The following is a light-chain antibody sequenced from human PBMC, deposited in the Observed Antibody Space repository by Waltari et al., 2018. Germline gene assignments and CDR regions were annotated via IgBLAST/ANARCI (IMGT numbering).Light chain of an antibody. Sequence: QTVVTQEPSLTVSPGGTVTLTCASSTGAVPSGSFPTWFQQRPGQPPRALIYSANNQHSWTPARFSGSLIGGKAALTLSGVQPEDEAEYYCLLFYGGAYVFGTGTKLTVL. CDR2: SAN. CDR3: LLFYGGAYV. V-gene: IGLV7-43*01. J-gene: IGLJ1*01. CDR1: TGAVPSGSF.